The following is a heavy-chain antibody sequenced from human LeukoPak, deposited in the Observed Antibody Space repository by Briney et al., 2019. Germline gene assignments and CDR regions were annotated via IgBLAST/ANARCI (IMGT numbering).Heavy chain of an antibody. CDR2: ISSSSSYT. Sequence: GGSLRLSCAASGYTFSNYSMNWVRQAPGQGLDWVSSISSSSSYTYYAHSVKGRVTISRDNAKNSLYLQMNSLRAEETAVYYCARAVAGVPFDDWGQGTLVTVSS. D-gene: IGHD6-19*01. V-gene: IGHV3-21*01. CDR3: ARAVAGVPFDD. J-gene: IGHJ4*02. CDR1: GYTFSNYS.